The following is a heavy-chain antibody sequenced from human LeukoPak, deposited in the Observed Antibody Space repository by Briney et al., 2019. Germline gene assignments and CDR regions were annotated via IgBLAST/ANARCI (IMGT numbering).Heavy chain of an antibody. CDR3: ARDRNFDWSLDY. CDR2: IYTSGST. D-gene: IGHD3-9*01. CDR1: GGSISSGSYY. V-gene: IGHV4-61*02. J-gene: IGHJ4*02. Sequence: SETLSLTCTVSGGSISSGSYYWSWIRQPAGKGLEWIGRIYTSGSTNYNPSLKSRVTISVDTSKNQFSLKLSSVTAADTAVYYCARDRNFDWSLDYWGQGTLVTVSS.